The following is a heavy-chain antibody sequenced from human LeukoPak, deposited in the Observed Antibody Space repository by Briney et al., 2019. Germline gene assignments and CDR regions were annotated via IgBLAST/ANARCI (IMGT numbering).Heavy chain of an antibody. CDR2: INPNSGGT. CDR1: GYTLTDYY. Sequence: ASVKVSCKASGYTLTDYYMHWVRQTPGQGLEWMGRINPNSGGTNYAQKFQGRVTMTRDTSISTVYIELSRLRSDDTAVYYCARVGYYESSGYYEYWGQGTLVTVSS. J-gene: IGHJ4*02. V-gene: IGHV1-2*06. CDR3: ARVGYYESSGYYEY. D-gene: IGHD3-22*01.